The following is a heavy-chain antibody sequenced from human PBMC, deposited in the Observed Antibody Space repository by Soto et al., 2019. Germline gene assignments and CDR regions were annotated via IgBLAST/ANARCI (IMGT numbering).Heavy chain of an antibody. V-gene: IGHV4-34*01. Sequence: PPLPLPITSSVHGGSFSGYYLRCIRQPPGKGLEWIGEINHSGSTNYNPSLKSRVTISVDTSKNQFSLKLSSVTAADTAVYYCERGRIPTDYWGQGTLVTVSS. CDR1: GGSFSGYY. CDR3: ERGRIPTDY. CDR2: INHSGST. D-gene: IGHD2-15*01. J-gene: IGHJ4*02.